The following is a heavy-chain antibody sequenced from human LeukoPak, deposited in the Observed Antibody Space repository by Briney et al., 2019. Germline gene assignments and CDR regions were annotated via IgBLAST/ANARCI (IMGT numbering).Heavy chain of an antibody. J-gene: IGHJ4*02. V-gene: IGHV3-33*03. CDR1: GFTFSSYG. Sequence: PGGSLRLSCAASGFTFSSYGMHWVRQAPGKGLEWVAVIWYDGSNKYYADSVKGRFTISRDNAKNTLYLQMNSLRAEDTAVYYCATSLGPLTEYWGQGTLVTVSS. CDR2: IWYDGSNK. CDR3: ATSLGPLTEY. D-gene: IGHD7-27*01.